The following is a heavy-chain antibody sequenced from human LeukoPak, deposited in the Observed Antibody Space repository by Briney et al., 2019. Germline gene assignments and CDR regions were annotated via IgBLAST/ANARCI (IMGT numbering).Heavy chain of an antibody. CDR1: GFIFSRHW. J-gene: IGHJ4*02. CDR2: VKNDDTYR. D-gene: IGHD3-3*02. CDR3: VGDDDIYGFDY. Sequence: GGSLRLSCAASGFIFSRHWMHWVRQAPGEGLVCVARVKNDDTYRDYAGSVKGRFTISRDNAKNTLYLQMNSLRVEDTARYYCVGDDDIYGFDYWGQGTVVTVSS. V-gene: IGHV3-74*01.